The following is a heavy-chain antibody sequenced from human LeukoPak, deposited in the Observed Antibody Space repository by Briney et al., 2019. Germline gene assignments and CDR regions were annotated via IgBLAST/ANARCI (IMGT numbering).Heavy chain of an antibody. CDR1: GFTFSSYD. Sequence: PGGSLRLSCAASGFTFSSYDMHWVRQAPGKGLEWVAFIRYDGSNTYYADSVKGRFTISRDNSKNTLFLQMNSLTAEDTAVYYCAKAYSYFDHWGQGTLVTGSS. CDR2: IRYDGSNT. J-gene: IGHJ4*02. V-gene: IGHV3-30*02. D-gene: IGHD4-11*01. CDR3: AKAYSYFDH.